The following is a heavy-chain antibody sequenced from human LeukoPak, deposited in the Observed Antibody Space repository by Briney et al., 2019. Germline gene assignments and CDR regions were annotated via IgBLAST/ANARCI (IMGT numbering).Heavy chain of an antibody. CDR2: IYGSNNNT. V-gene: IGHV3-23*05. CDR1: GFTFSSFA. CDR3: AKGISGSCYTGLGF. J-gene: IGHJ4*02. Sequence: AGGSLRLSCAASGFTFSSFAMGWVRLAPGKGLQWISCIYGSNNNTYYTDSVTGRFTISRDNSKTTLFLQMNSPRAEDTAVYYCAKGISGSCYTGLGFWGQGTLVTVSS. D-gene: IGHD2-2*02.